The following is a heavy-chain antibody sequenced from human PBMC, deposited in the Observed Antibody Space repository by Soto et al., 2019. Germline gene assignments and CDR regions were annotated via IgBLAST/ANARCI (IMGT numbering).Heavy chain of an antibody. Sequence: QVQLVQSGAEVKKPGASVKVSCKASGYTFTSYGISWVRQAPGQGLEWMGWISAYNGNTNYAQKLQGRVTMTTDTPTSTAYMELRSLRSADTAVYYCARDLIVGATPPYYFDYWGQGTLVTVSS. CDR1: GYTFTSYG. CDR2: ISAYNGNT. CDR3: ARDLIVGATPPYYFDY. V-gene: IGHV1-18*01. J-gene: IGHJ4*02. D-gene: IGHD1-26*01.